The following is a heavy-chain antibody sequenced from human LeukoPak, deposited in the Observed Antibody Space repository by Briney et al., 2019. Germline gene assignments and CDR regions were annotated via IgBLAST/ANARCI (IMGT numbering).Heavy chain of an antibody. CDR3: ARDAAAGAGVFDY. J-gene: IGHJ4*02. V-gene: IGHV3-43*01. CDR1: GFTFDDYS. CDR2: ISWDGGST. Sequence: GGSLRLSCAASGFTFDDYSMHWVRQAPGKGLEWVSLISWDGGSTYYADSVKGRFTISRDNSKNSLFLQMNSLRAEDTAVYYCARDAAAGAGVFDYWGQGTLVTVSS. D-gene: IGHD6-13*01.